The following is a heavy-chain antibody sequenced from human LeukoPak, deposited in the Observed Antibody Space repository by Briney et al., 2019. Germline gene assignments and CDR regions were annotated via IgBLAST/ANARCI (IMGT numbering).Heavy chain of an antibody. CDR3: ARDGLAAATLHWCFDL. CDR1: GFTFSSYW. V-gene: IGHV3-74*01. D-gene: IGHD2-15*01. Sequence: GGSLRLSCAASGFTFSSYWMHWVRQAPGKGLVWVSRINSDGITTSYADSVKGRFTISRDNAKNTLYLQMNSLRAEDTAVYYCARDGLAAATLHWCFDLWGRGTLVTVSS. J-gene: IGHJ2*01. CDR2: INSDGITT.